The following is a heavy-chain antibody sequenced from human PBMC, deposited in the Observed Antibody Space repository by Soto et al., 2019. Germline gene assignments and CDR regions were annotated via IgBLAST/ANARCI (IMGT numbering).Heavy chain of an antibody. J-gene: IGHJ6*02. CDR1: GYTFTGYY. V-gene: IGHV1-2*02. Sequence: QVQLVQSGAEVKKPGASVKVSCKASGYTFTGYYMHWVRQAPGQGLEWMGWINPNSGGTNYAQKFQGRVTMTRDTFISTAYMELSRLRSDDTAVYYCARGGSIAALSYYYYGMDVWGQGTTVTVSS. CDR3: ARGGSIAALSYYYYGMDV. D-gene: IGHD6-6*01. CDR2: INPNSGGT.